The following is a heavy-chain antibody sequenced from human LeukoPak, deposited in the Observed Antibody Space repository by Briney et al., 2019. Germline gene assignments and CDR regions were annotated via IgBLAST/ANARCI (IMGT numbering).Heavy chain of an antibody. J-gene: IGHJ2*01. CDR2: INSAGINT. CDR3: ARGGWRGLDGYFDL. D-gene: IGHD6-19*01. V-gene: IGHV3-74*01. CDR1: GFTSCDYW. Sequence: GGSLRLSCAASGFTSCDYWMHSVRQAPGKGLLWVSRINSAGINTSYADSVKGRCTIPRDNAKNPLYLQMNSLRAEDMAVYYCARGGWRGLDGYFDLWGRGTLVTVSS.